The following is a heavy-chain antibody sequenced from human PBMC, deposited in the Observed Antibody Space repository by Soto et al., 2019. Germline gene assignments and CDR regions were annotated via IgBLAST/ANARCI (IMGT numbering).Heavy chain of an antibody. CDR1: GFTVSSDY. CDR3: ARENTVWPDALVM. J-gene: IGHJ3*02. Sequence: DVQLVESGGGLVQPGGSLRLSCAVSGFTVSSDYMRWVRQAPAKGLEWVSAIYSGGDTYYADSIKGRFTMSRDNSKNTLYLQMTSLRAEDTAVYYCARENTVWPDALVMWGQGTMVTVSS. CDR2: IYSGGDT. V-gene: IGHV3-66*01.